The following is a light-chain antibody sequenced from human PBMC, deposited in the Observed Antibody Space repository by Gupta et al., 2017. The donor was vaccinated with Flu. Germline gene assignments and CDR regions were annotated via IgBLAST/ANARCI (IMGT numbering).Light chain of an antibody. CDR3: QQYNNWPRT. CDR1: QSVNSN. J-gene: IGKJ1*01. V-gene: IGKV3-15*01. Sequence: EIEMTQSPATLSVSPGERATLSCRASQSVNSNLAWYQQKPGQTPGLLIIGASTRATGIPARFSGSGSGTEFTLAISSLQSEDFAVYYCQQYNNWPRTFGQGTKVEIK. CDR2: GAS.